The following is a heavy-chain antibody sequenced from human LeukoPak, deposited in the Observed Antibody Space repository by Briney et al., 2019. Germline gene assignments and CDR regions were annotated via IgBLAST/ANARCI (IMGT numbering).Heavy chain of an antibody. CDR3: ARESEYYYYDASGYYPGYFHH. J-gene: IGHJ1*01. D-gene: IGHD3-22*01. CDR1: GFPFSSYS. Sequence: GGSLRLSCAASGFPFSSYSMNWVRQAPGKGLEWVSYISSSSTTIYYADSVKGRFTISRDNAENSLYLQMNSLRDEDTAVYYCARESEYYYYDASGYYPGYFHHWGQGTLVTVSS. V-gene: IGHV3-48*02. CDR2: ISSSSTTI.